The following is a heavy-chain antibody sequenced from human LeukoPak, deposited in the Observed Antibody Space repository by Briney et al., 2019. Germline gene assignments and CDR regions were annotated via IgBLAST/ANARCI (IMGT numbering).Heavy chain of an antibody. V-gene: IGHV3-23*01. CDR3: AQDNRRAHYFDY. CDR2: ISGSGGST. CDR1: GFTFSSYA. Sequence: GGSLRLSCAASGFTFSSYAMSWVRQAPGKGLEWVSAISGSGGSTYYADSVKGRFTISRDNSKNTLYLQMNSLRAEDTAVYYCAQDNRRAHYFDYWGQGTLVTVSS. J-gene: IGHJ4*02.